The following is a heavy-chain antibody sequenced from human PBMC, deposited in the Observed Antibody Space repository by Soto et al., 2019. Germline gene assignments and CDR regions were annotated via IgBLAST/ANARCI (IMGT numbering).Heavy chain of an antibody. Sequence: GGSLRLFCSASGFAFSSYAMHWVRQAPGKGLEYVSAISSNGGSTYYADSVKGRFTISRDNSKNTLYLQMSSLRAEDTAVYYCVKDLNLAAAVHFDYWGQGTLVTVSS. V-gene: IGHV3-64D*06. CDR3: VKDLNLAAAVHFDY. CDR1: GFAFSSYA. CDR2: ISSNGGST. D-gene: IGHD6-13*01. J-gene: IGHJ4*02.